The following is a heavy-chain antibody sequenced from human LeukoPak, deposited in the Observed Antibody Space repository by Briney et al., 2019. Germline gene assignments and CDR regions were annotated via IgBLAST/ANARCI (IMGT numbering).Heavy chain of an antibody. Sequence: ASVKVSCKASGYTFTGYYMHWVRQAPGQGLEWMGWINPNSGGTNYAQKFQGRVTMTRDTSISTAYMELSRLRSDDTAVYYCAISWYSPGGRFDPWGQGTLVTVSS. V-gene: IGHV1-2*02. J-gene: IGHJ5*02. CDR2: INPNSGGT. D-gene: IGHD2-21*01. CDR3: AISWYSPGGRFDP. CDR1: GYTFTGYY.